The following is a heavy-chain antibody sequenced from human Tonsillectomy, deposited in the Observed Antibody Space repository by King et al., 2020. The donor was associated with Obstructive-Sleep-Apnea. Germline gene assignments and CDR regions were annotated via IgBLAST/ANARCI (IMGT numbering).Heavy chain of an antibody. D-gene: IGHD6-13*01. Sequence: QLVQSGADVKKPGESLQISCKGSGYSFTSYWIGCVRQMPGKGLEWMGIIYPGDSDTSYSPSFQGQGTISADKSISTAYLQWSSLKASDTAMYYCARLPGSPAAGTYYFDYWGQGTLVTVSS. V-gene: IGHV5-51*01. CDR1: GYSFTSYW. CDR3: ARLPGSPAAGTYYFDY. J-gene: IGHJ4*02. CDR2: IYPGDSDT.